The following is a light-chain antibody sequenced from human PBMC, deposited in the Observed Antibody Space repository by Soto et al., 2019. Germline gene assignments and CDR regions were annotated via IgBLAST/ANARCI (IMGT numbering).Light chain of an antibody. CDR2: RNY. CDR3: QSYDSSLSGWVL. CDR1: SSNIGSNY. V-gene: IGLV1-40*01. J-gene: IGLJ2*01. Sequence: QSVLTQPPSASGTPGQRVTISCSGSSSNIGSNYVYWYQQLPGTAPKLLIFRNYNRPSGVPDRFSGSKSGTSASLAITGLQAEDEADYYCQSYDSSLSGWVLFGGGTKVTVL.